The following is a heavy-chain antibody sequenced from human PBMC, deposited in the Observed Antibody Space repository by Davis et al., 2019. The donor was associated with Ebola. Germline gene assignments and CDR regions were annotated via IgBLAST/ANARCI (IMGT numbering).Heavy chain of an antibody. V-gene: IGHV3-30*18. CDR1: GFTFSSYG. D-gene: IGHD3-10*01. CDR2: ISYDGSNK. J-gene: IGHJ6*04. CDR3: AKGHYGSGSLGYGMDV. Sequence: PGGSLRLSCAASGFTFSSYGMHWVRQAPGKGLEWVAVISYDGSNKYYADSVKGRFTISRDNSKNTLYLQMNSLRAEDTAVYYCAKGHYGSGSLGYGMDVWGKGTTVTVSS.